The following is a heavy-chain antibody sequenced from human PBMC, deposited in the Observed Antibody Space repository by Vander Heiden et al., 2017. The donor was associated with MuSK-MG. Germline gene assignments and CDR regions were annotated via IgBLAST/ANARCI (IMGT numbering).Heavy chain of an antibody. CDR2: IRPSSTSI. J-gene: IGHJ4*02. Sequence: EVQLVESGGGLVKPGGSLRPSCAASGFTFSSYGLDWVPPGPGKGLGWVSSIRPSSTSIYYADSVKGRFTISRDNAKNSLYLQMNSLRAEDTAVYYCAFSSSWGVYWGQGTLVAVSS. D-gene: IGHD6-13*01. CDR3: AFSSSWGVY. V-gene: IGHV3-21*01. CDR1: GFTFSSYG.